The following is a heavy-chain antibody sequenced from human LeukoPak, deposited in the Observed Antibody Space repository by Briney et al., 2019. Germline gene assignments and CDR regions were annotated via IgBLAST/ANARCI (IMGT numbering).Heavy chain of an antibody. V-gene: IGHV3-9*01. D-gene: IGHD3-16*01. CDR2: ISWNSGSI. Sequence: GGSLRLSCAASGFTFEDYAMHWVRQAPGKGLEWVSGISWNSGSIGYADSVKGRFTISRDNAKNSLYLQMNSLRAEDTTLYYCAKDLTGRWGQGNLVTVSS. CDR1: GFTFEDYA. CDR3: AKDLTGR. J-gene: IGHJ4*02.